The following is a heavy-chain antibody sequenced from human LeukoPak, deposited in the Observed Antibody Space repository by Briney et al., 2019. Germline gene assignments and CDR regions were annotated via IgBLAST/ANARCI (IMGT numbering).Heavy chain of an antibody. J-gene: IGHJ4*02. V-gene: IGHV3-30*18. CDR2: ISYDGSNK. Sequence: GGSLRLSCAASGFTFSSYGMHWVRQAPGKGLEWVAVISYDGSNKYYADSVKGRFTISRDNSKNTLYLQMNSLRAEDTAVYYCAKNGGNSSLGYWGQGTLVTVSS. D-gene: IGHD4-23*01. CDR1: GFTFSSYG. CDR3: AKNGGNSSLGY.